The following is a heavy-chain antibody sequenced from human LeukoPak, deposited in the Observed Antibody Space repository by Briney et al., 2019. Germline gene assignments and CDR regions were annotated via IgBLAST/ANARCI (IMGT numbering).Heavy chain of an antibody. CDR1: GFTFSSYG. CDR3: AKFSPLVVVITTWFVY. CDR2: ISYDGSNK. Sequence: GGSLRLSCAASGFTFSSYGMHWVRQAPGKGLEWVAVISYDGSNKYYADSVKGRFTISRDNSKNTLYLQMNSLRAEDTAVYYCAKFSPLVVVITTWFVYWGQGTLVTVSS. J-gene: IGHJ4*02. D-gene: IGHD3-22*01. V-gene: IGHV3-30*18.